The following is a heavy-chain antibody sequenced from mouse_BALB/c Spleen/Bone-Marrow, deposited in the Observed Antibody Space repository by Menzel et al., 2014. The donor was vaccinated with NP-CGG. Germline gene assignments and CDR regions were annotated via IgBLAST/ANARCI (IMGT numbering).Heavy chain of an antibody. CDR3: ARSGDSSSYGFAY. Sequence: QVQLKESGPELVKPGALVRISCKASGYTFTSYDINWVKQRPGQGLEWIGWIYPGDGSTKYNEKFKGKATLTADKSSSTAYMQLSSLTSENSAVYFCARSGDSSSYGFAYWGQGTLVTVSA. CDR2: IYPGDGST. J-gene: IGHJ3*01. D-gene: IGHD3-2*01. CDR1: GYTFTSYD. V-gene: IGHV1S56*01.